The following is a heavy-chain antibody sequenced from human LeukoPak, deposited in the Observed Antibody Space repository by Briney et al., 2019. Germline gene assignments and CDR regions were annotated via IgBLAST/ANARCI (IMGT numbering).Heavy chain of an antibody. CDR2: IKQDGSEE. Sequence: GGSLRLSCAASGFTFSNYWMSWVRQAPGKGLEWVANIKQDGSEEYYVDSVEGRFTVSRDNAENSLYLQMNSLRAEDTAVYYCAQRGIYYVFDYWGQGALVTVSS. D-gene: IGHD3-16*01. V-gene: IGHV3-7*03. CDR1: GFTFSNYW. J-gene: IGHJ4*02. CDR3: AQRGIYYVFDY.